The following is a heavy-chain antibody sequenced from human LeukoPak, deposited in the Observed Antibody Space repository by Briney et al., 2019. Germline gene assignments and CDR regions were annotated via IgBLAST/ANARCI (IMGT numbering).Heavy chain of an antibody. CDR3: ARELSIASVDWFDP. CDR2: INPNSGGT. CDR1: GYTFTGYY. D-gene: IGHD6-6*01. Sequence: GASVKVSCKASGYTFTGYYMRWVRQAPGQGLEWMGWINPNSGGTNYAQKFQGRVTMTRDTSISTAYMELSRLRSDDTAVYYCARELSIASVDWFDPWGQGTLDTVS. V-gene: IGHV1-2*02. J-gene: IGHJ5*02.